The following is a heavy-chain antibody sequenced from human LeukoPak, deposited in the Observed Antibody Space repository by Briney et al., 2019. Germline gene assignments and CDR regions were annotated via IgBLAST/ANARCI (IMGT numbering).Heavy chain of an antibody. J-gene: IGHJ5*02. V-gene: IGHV1-69*13. CDR2: IIPIFGTA. Sequence: SVKVSCKASGGTFISYAISWVRQAPGQGLEWMGGIIPIFGTANYAQKFQGRVTITADESTRTAYMELSSLRSEDTAVYYCARTEHIVVVTAIQNWFDPWGQGTLVTVSS. D-gene: IGHD2-21*02. CDR3: ARTEHIVVVTAIQNWFDP. CDR1: GGTFISYA.